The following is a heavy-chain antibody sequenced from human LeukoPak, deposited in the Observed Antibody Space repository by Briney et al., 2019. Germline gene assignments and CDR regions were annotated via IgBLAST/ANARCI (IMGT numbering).Heavy chain of an antibody. V-gene: IGHV4-30-4*01. D-gene: IGHD3-3*01. CDR3: ASSSGGDFWSGYRPYFDN. Sequence: SQTLSLTCTVSGGSISSGDYYWSWIRQAPGKGLEWIGYISYSGSTFHNPSLKSRLIISADASKNQFSLKLSSVTAADTAVYYCASSSGGDFWSGYRPYFDNWGRGTLVTVSA. J-gene: IGHJ4*02. CDR2: ISYSGST. CDR1: GGSISSGDYY.